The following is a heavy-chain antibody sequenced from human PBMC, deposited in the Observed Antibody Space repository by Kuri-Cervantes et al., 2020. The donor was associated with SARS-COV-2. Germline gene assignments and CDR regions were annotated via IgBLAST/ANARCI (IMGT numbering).Heavy chain of an antibody. J-gene: IGHJ6*02. CDR2: ISYDGSNK. CDR3: ARSGGWELHPYYYYYGMDV. Sequence: GESLKISCAASGFTFSSYAMHWVRQAPGKGLEWVAVISYDGSNKYYADSVKGRFTISRDNSKNTLYLQMNSLRAEDTAVYYCARSGGWELHPYYYYYGMDVWGQGTTVTVSS. V-gene: IGHV3-30-3*01. D-gene: IGHD1-26*01. CDR1: GFTFSSYA.